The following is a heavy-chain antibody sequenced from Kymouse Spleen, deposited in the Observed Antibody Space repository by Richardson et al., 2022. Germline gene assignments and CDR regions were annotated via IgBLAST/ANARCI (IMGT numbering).Heavy chain of an antibody. Sequence: QVQLVESGGGVVQPGRSLRLSCAASGFTFSSYGMHWVRQAPGKGLEWVAVIWYDGSNKYYADSVKGRFTISRDNSKNTLYLQMNSLRAEDTAVYYCARRYCTNGVCSYFDYWGQGTLVTVSS. J-gene: IGHJ4*02. CDR1: GFTFSSYG. CDR2: IWYDGSNK. D-gene: IGHD2-8*01. V-gene: IGHV3-33*01. CDR3: ARRYCTNGVCSYFDY.